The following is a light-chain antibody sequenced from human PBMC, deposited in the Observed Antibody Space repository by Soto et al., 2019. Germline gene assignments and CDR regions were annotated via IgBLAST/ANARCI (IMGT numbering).Light chain of an antibody. Sequence: EIVLTQSAASLSLSPGERATLSYRASLNINNFLAWYQQRPGQVPRLLIYDASNRATGVPARFSGSGSGTDFTLTISNLEPEDFAVYYCQQRRNWPITFGGGTKVEIK. J-gene: IGKJ4*01. CDR2: DAS. CDR3: QQRRNWPIT. CDR1: LNINNF. V-gene: IGKV3-11*01.